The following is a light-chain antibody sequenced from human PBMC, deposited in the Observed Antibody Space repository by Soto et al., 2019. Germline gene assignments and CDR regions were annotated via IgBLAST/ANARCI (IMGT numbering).Light chain of an antibody. CDR1: SSDVGSYNL. V-gene: IGLV2-14*02. CDR2: EGS. CDR3: QSYDSSLSGHVV. J-gene: IGLJ2*01. Sequence: QSVLTQPASVSGSPGQSITISCTGTSSDVGSYNLVSWYQQHPGKAPKLMIYEGSKRPSGVSNRFSGSKSGNTASLTISGLQADDEADYYCQSYDSSLSGHVVFGGGTQLTVL.